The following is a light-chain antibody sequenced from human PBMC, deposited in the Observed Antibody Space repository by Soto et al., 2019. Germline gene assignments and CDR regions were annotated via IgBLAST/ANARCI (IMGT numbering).Light chain of an antibody. CDR2: DAS. J-gene: IGKJ4*01. Sequence: EFVLTQSPATLSFSPGERASVSCRASQSVSSYLAWYQQKPGQAPRLLIYDASNRATGIPARFSGSGSGTVFTLTISSLEPEDFAVYYCQQRSKTFGGGTKVDI. V-gene: IGKV3-11*01. CDR1: QSVSSY. CDR3: QQRSKT.